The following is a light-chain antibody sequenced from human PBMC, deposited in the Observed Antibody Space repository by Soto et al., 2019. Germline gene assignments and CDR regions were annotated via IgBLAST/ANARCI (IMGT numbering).Light chain of an antibody. Sequence: DIQMTQSPSSLSASVGDRVTITCRASQTIDSYLKWYQQKPGKAPKLLIYAASSLQSGVPSRFSGSGSGTDFTLSISSLQPEDSATYYCQQSYNIAYTFGQGTKLEIK. CDR1: QTIDSY. V-gene: IGKV1-39*01. CDR3: QQSYNIAYT. J-gene: IGKJ2*01. CDR2: AAS.